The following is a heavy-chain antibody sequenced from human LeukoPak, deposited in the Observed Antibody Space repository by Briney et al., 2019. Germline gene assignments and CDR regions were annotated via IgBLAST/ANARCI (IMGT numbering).Heavy chain of an antibody. V-gene: IGHV3-30*18. Sequence: PGGSLRLSCAASGFTFSSYGMHWVRQAPGKGLEWVAVISYDGSNKYYADSVKGRFTISRDNSKNTLYLQMNSLRAEDTAVYYCAKDPRPLGQWLAWFDPWGQGTLVTVSS. CDR3: AKDPRPLGQWLAWFDP. CDR1: GFTFSSYG. J-gene: IGHJ5*02. CDR2: ISYDGSNK. D-gene: IGHD6-19*01.